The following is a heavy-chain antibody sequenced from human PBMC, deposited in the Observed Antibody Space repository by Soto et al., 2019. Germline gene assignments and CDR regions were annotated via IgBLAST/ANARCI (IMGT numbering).Heavy chain of an antibody. Sequence: QLQLQESGPGLVKPSETLSLTCTVSGGSISSSSYYWGWMRQPPGKGLEWIGSIDYSGGTYYNPSPNSRVTISVDTSKNQFSLKLMSVTAADTAVYYCARRSGYSGYDPWYFDLWGRGTLVTVSS. D-gene: IGHD5-12*01. V-gene: IGHV4-39*01. CDR3: ARRSGYSGYDPWYFDL. J-gene: IGHJ2*01. CDR2: IDYSGGT. CDR1: GGSISSSSYY.